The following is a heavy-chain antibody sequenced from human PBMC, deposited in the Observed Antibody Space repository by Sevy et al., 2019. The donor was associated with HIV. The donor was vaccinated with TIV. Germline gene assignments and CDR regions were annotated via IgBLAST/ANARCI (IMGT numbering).Heavy chain of an antibody. Sequence: GGSLRLSCAASGFTVSSKYMSWVRQAPGKGLEWVSVIYSGEYTYYADSVKGRFTISRDNSKNTLYLQMNSLRAEDTAVYYCARDSRVVVAATRGYYYYGMDVWGQGTTVTVSS. CDR1: GFTVSSKY. CDR3: ARDSRVVVAATRGYYYYGMDV. CDR2: IYSGEYT. D-gene: IGHD2-15*01. V-gene: IGHV3-53*05. J-gene: IGHJ6*02.